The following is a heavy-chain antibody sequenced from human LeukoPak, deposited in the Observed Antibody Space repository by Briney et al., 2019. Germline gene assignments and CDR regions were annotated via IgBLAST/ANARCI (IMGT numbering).Heavy chain of an antibody. CDR1: RFTFSSYS. CDR3: ARDGLRSNYGRYMDV. J-gene: IGHJ6*03. V-gene: IGHV3-48*01. CDR2: ISSSSSTI. Sequence: PGGSLRLSCAASRFTFSSYSMNWVRQAPGKGLEWVSYISSSSSTIYYADSVKGRFTISRDNAKNSLYLQMNSLRAEDTAVYYCARDGLRSNYGRYMDVWGKGTTVTVSS. D-gene: IGHD4-11*01.